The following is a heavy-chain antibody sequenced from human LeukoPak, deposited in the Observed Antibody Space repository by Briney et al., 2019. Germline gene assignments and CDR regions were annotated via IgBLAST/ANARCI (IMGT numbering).Heavy chain of an antibody. J-gene: IGHJ6*02. CDR1: GFTFSSYS. Sequence: PGGSLRLSCIASGFTFSSYSMNWVRQAPGKGLEWVSAIDSSSSYIYYADSVKGRFTISRDNAKNSLYLQMNSLRAEDTAVYFCARIYGSGSSYNVRAGYGMDVWGQGTTVTVSS. V-gene: IGHV3-21*06. CDR2: IDSSSSYI. CDR3: ARIYGSGSSYNVRAGYGMDV. D-gene: IGHD3-10*01.